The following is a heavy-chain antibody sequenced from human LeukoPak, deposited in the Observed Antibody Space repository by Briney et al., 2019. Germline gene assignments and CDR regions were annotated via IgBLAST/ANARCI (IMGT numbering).Heavy chain of an antibody. Sequence: PGGSLRLSCAASGFTFSSYGIHWVRQAPGKGLEWVAVISYDGSNKYYADSVKGRFTISRDNSKNTLYLQMNSLRAEDTAVYYCARGTNIVVVPAASNWGQGTLVTVSS. CDR1: GFTFSSYG. CDR2: ISYDGSNK. CDR3: ARGTNIVVVPAASN. J-gene: IGHJ4*02. D-gene: IGHD2-2*01. V-gene: IGHV3-30*03.